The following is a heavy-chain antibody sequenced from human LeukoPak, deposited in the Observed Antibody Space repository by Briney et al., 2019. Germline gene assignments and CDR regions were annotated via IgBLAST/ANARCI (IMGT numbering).Heavy chain of an antibody. CDR3: ARGSTKGSYAFDI. D-gene: IGHD2-2*01. V-gene: IGHV3-21*01. J-gene: IGHJ3*02. Sequence: GGSLRLSCAASGFTFSSYSMNWVRQAPGKGLEWVSSISSSSSYIHYADSVKGRFTISRDDAKNSLYLQMNSLRAEDTAVYYCARGSTKGSYAFDIWGQGTMVTVSS. CDR1: GFTFSSYS. CDR2: ISSSSSYI.